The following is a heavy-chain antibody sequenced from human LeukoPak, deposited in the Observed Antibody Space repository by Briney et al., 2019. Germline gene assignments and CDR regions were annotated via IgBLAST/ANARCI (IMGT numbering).Heavy chain of an antibody. D-gene: IGHD3-9*01. CDR2: IYGSGGSV. CDR1: GFTFSKYT. V-gene: IGHV3-23*01. CDR3: AKDRLPNNDWSLDY. J-gene: IGHJ4*02. Sequence: PGGSLRLSCAASGFTFSKYTMNWVRQAPGKGLEWVSAIYGSGGSVFYANSVKGRFTISRDNSKNTLYLQMNDLRAEDTVVYYCAKDRLPNNDWSLDYWGQGTLVTVSS.